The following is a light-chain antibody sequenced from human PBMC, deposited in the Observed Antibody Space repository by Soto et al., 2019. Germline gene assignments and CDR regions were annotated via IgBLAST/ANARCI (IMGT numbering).Light chain of an antibody. Sequence: QSVLTQPASVSGSPGQSITISCTGTSSDVGGYNYVSWYQQHPGKAPKLMIYEVSNRPSGVSNRFSGSKSGNTASLTISGLQAEDEADYYCSSYTSRTTLVFGGGTKLTVL. V-gene: IGLV2-14*01. CDR3: SSYTSRTTLV. CDR1: SSDVGGYNY. CDR2: EVS. J-gene: IGLJ2*01.